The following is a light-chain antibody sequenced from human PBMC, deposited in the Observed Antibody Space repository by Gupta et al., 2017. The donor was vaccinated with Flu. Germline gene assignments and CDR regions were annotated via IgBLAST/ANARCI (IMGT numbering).Light chain of an antibody. V-gene: IGLV1-40*01. J-gene: IGLJ3*02. Sequence: QSVLTQPPSVSGAPGQRVTISCTGRSSNIGAGYDVHWYQQLPGTAPKLLIYGNSNRPSGVPDRFSGSKSGTSASLGITGLQAEDEADYYCQSYDSSLSAGVFGGGTKLTVL. CDR2: GNS. CDR3: QSYDSSLSAGV. CDR1: SSNIGAGYD.